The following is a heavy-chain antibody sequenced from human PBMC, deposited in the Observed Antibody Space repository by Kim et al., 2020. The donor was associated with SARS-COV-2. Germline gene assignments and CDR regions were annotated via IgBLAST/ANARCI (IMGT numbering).Heavy chain of an antibody. V-gene: IGHV3-30*07. Sequence: SVKGRFTISRDNSKNTLYLQMNSLRAEDTAVYYCARAGYYYGSGSYFLDYWGQGTLVTVSS. J-gene: IGHJ4*02. D-gene: IGHD3-10*01. CDR3: ARAGYYYGSGSYFLDY.